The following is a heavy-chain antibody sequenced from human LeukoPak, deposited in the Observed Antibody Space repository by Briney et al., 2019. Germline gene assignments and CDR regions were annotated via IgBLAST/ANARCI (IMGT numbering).Heavy chain of an antibody. CDR1: GFTFSSYW. D-gene: IGHD2-2*01. CDR2: IKQDGSEK. J-gene: IGHJ4*02. V-gene: IGHV3-7*01. Sequence: GGSLRLSCAASGFTFSSYWMSWVRQAPGKGLEWVANIKQDGSEKYYVDSVKGRFTISRDNAKNSLYLQMNSLRVEDTAVYYCATSAADIVVVPAAKEWTYFDYWGQGTLVTVSS. CDR3: ATSAADIVVVPAAKEWTYFDY.